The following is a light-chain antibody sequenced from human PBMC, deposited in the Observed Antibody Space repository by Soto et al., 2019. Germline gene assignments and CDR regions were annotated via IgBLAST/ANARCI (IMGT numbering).Light chain of an antibody. Sequence: DIQMTQSPSTLSASAGDRVTITCRASQSISSWWAWYQQKPGKAPKLLIYDAFSLESGVPSRFSGSGSGTEFTLTISSLQPDDFATYYCQQYNSYSWTFGQGTKV. CDR3: QQYNSYSWT. V-gene: IGKV1-5*01. J-gene: IGKJ1*01. CDR2: DAF. CDR1: QSISSW.